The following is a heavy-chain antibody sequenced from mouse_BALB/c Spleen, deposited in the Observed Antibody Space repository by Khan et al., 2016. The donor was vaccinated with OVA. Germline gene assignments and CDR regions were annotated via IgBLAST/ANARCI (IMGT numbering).Heavy chain of an antibody. V-gene: IGHV1-4*01. CDR3: ARSGAYYRYDGYFDV. D-gene: IGHD2-14*01. CDR1: GYTFISYT. Sequence: QVQLKQSGAERARPGASVKMSCKASGYTFISYTIHWIKQRPGQGLEWIGYINPTNGYTNYNQKFKDKATLTADKSSSTAYMQLSSLTSEDSAVYYCARSGAYYRYDGYFDVWGAGTTVTVSS. J-gene: IGHJ1*01. CDR2: INPTNGYT.